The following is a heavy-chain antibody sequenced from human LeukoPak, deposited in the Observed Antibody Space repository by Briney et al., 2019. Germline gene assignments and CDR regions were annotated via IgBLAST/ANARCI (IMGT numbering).Heavy chain of an antibody. V-gene: IGHV3-74*01. D-gene: IGHD1-26*01. CDR2: INTDEATT. Sequence: PTGGSLRLSCAASGFTFSKFWMHWVRQVPGKGLVWVSHINTDEATTTYADSVKGRFTISTDKAKNTLYLQMNSLKAEDTAVYYCARDFIVGVSTLGFDLWGQGAMVTVSS. J-gene: IGHJ3*01. CDR1: GFTFSKFW. CDR3: ARDFIVGVSTLGFDL.